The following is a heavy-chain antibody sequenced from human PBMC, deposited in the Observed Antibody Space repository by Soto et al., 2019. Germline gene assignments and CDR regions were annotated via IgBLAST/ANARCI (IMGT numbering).Heavy chain of an antibody. CDR2: IHDGGTT. D-gene: IGHD3-9*01. J-gene: IGHJ5*02. V-gene: IGHV4-4*02. Sequence: QVKLQESGPGLVKPSGTLSLTCAVSGGSINSNRWWTWVRQAPGKGLEWIGEIHDGGTTNYNLSLKSRVTLSIDGSKNQFSRDMKSVSAADTAVYYCAGQWAAGYGAFDPWGQGILVTVSS. CDR3: AGQWAAGYGAFDP. CDR1: GGSINSNRW.